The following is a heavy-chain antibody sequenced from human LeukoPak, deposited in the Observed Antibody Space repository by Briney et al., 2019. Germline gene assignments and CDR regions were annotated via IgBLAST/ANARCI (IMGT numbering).Heavy chain of an antibody. J-gene: IGHJ4*02. CDR2: VSRANDP. CDR1: GYIFTPHH. CDR3: AMSVEVPPIPSFDY. V-gene: IGHV1-3*01. Sequence: GASVKVSCKTSGYIFTPHHIHWMRQAPGQGLELLGWVSRANDPEYSQKFQGRVVITRDASATTSYLELNSLRSEDTAIYYRAMSVEVPPIPSFDYWGQGTLVTVSS. D-gene: IGHD2-21*01.